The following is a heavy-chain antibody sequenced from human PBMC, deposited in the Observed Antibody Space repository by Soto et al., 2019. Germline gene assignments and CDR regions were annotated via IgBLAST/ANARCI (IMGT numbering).Heavy chain of an antibody. CDR3: ARDKDRLQLGGNYYYLWTS. V-gene: IGHV1-69*12. J-gene: IGHJ6*02. CDR2: IMPVFRAP. CDR1: GGTFSNSA. Sequence: QVQLEQSGAEVKQPGSSVRVSCKASGGTFSNSAISWVRQAPGQGLEWMGGIMPVFRAPDYAQNFQGRVTITADECTSTAYMELHGLRSDDTAVYFCARDKDRLQLGGNYYYLWTSGAKGRRSPSP. D-gene: IGHD5-12*01.